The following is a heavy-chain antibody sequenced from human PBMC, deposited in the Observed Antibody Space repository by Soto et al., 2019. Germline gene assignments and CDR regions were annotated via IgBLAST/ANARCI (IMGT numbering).Heavy chain of an antibody. V-gene: IGHV4-59*01. CDR2: IYYSGST. CDR3: ARGGYFDWLLPWFDP. Sequence: SETLSLTCTVSGGSISSYYWSWIRQPPGKGLEWIGYIYYSGSTNYNPSLKSRVTISVDTSKNQFSLKLSSVTAADTAVYYCARGGYFDWLLPWFDPWGQGTLVTVSS. CDR1: GGSISSYY. J-gene: IGHJ5*02. D-gene: IGHD3-9*01.